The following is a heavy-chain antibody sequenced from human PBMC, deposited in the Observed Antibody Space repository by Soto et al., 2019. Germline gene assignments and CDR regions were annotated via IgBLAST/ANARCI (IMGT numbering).Heavy chain of an antibody. J-gene: IGHJ2*01. V-gene: IGHV4-4*02. CDR2: IYHNGNT. Sequence: QVQLQESGPGLVKPSGTLSLTCAVSGGSISRSNWWSWVRQPPGKGLEWIGEIYHNGNTNYNPSLKTRVTISVDKSKNEFSLNLTSVTAADTAVYYCTRLLAALGNRWYFDLWGPGTLVTVS. CDR3: TRLLAALGNRWYFDL. D-gene: IGHD6-13*01. CDR1: GGSISRSNW.